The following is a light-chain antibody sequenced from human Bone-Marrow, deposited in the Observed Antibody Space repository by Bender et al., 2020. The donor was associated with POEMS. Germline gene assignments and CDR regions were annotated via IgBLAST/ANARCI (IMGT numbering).Light chain of an antibody. J-gene: IGLJ1*01. CDR2: EGT. CDR3: CSYTTSRTYV. V-gene: IGLV2-14*02. Sequence: QSALTQPASVSGSPGQSITISCTGTSSDVGSYNLVSWYQQHPGKAPKFIIYEGTKRPSGVSDRFSGSKSGDTASLTISGLQAEDEADYYCCSYTTSRTYVFGTGTTVTVL. CDR1: SSDVGSYNL.